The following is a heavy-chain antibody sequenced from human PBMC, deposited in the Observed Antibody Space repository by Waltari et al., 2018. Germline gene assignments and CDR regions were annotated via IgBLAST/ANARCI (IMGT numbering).Heavy chain of an antibody. V-gene: IGHV4-39*01. Sequence: QLQLQESGPGLVKPSETLSLTCTVSGGSISSSSYYWGWIRQPPGKGLEWIGSIYYSGSTYYNPSLKSRVTISVDTSKNQSSLKLSSVTAADTAVYYCARRDYSNYRFDPWGQGTLVTVSS. CDR1: GGSISSSSYY. CDR2: IYYSGST. D-gene: IGHD4-4*01. J-gene: IGHJ5*02. CDR3: ARRDYSNYRFDP.